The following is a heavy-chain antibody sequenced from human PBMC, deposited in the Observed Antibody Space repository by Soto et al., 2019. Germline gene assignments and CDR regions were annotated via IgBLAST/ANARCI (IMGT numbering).Heavy chain of an antibody. CDR3: ASSKVTFGGQGRGYYYYMDV. D-gene: IGHD3-16*01. CDR2: IDYSGST. V-gene: IGHV4-39*01. Sequence: QLQLQESGPGLVKPSETLSLTCTVSGGSISSSSYYWGWIRQPPGKGLEWIGSIDYSGSTYYNPSLKRRVTISVDTSKNQFSLKLSSVTAADTAVYYCASSKVTFGGQGRGYYYYMDVWGKGTTVTVSS. J-gene: IGHJ6*03. CDR1: GGSISSSSYY.